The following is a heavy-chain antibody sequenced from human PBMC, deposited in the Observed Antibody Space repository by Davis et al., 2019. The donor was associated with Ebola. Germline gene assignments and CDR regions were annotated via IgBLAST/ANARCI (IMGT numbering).Heavy chain of an antibody. CDR1: GFTFSSYS. CDR2: ISSSSSYI. D-gene: IGHD3/OR15-3a*01. Sequence: GGSLRLSCAASGFTFSSYSMNWVRQAPGKGLEWVSSISSSSSYIYYADSVKGRFTISRDNAKNSLYLQMNSLRAEDTAVYYCARVRGTGVWGLDYWGQGTLVTVSS. V-gene: IGHV3-21*01. J-gene: IGHJ4*02. CDR3: ARVRGTGVWGLDY.